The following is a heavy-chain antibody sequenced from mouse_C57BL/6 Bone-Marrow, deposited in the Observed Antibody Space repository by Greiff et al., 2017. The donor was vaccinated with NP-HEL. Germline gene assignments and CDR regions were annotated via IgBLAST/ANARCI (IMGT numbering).Heavy chain of an antibody. D-gene: IGHD1-1*01. CDR1: GYTFTDYY. J-gene: IGHJ1*03. CDR3: ARSYYYGSSGRYFDV. V-gene: IGHV1-75*01. Sequence: QVQLQQSGPELVKPGASVKISCKASGYTFTDYYINWVKQRPGQGLEWIGWIFPGSGSTYYNEKFKGKATLTVDKSSSTAYMLLSSLTSEDSAVYFCARSYYYGSSGRYFDVWGTGTTVTVSS. CDR2: IFPGSGST.